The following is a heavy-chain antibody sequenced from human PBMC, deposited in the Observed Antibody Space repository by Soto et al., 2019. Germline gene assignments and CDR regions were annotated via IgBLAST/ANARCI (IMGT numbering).Heavy chain of an antibody. Sequence: ASVKVSCKASGYTFTSYGISWVRQAPGQGLEWMGWISAYNGNTNYAQKLQGRVTMTTDTSTSTAYMELRSLRSDDTAVYYCAKTIVVVTAIHSAFAIWGQGTLVTVSS. J-gene: IGHJ3*02. CDR2: ISAYNGNT. V-gene: IGHV1-18*01. CDR3: AKTIVVVTAIHSAFAI. CDR1: GYTFTSYG. D-gene: IGHD2-21*02.